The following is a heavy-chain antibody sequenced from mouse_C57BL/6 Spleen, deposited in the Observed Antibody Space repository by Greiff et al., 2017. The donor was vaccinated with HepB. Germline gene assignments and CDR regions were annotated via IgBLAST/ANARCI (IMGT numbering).Heavy chain of an antibody. V-gene: IGHV5-4*03. CDR3: ASVGVTTVVAPFAY. D-gene: IGHD1-1*01. CDR1: GFTFSSYA. CDR2: ISDGGSYT. J-gene: IGHJ3*01. Sequence: EVKLQESGGGLVKPGGSLKLSCAASGFTFSSYAMSWVRQTPEKRLEWVATISDGGSYTYYPDNVKGRFTISRDNAKNNLYLQMSHLKSEDTAMYYCASVGVTTVVAPFAYWGQGTLVTVSA.